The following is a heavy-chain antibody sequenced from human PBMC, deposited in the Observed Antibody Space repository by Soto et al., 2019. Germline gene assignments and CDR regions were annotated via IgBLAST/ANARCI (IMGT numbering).Heavy chain of an antibody. Sequence: QVQLVQSGTEVKKPGSSVKVSCKASGGTFTRYAFSWVRQAPGQGLEWIGGIIPFLGTPNYAQRFQGRVTVTADESTRTVYMELSSLRSEDTAVYYCATLEGRGLPARQTSYFYYAMDVWGQGTTVTVSS. V-gene: IGHV1-69*01. J-gene: IGHJ6*02. CDR1: GGTFTRYA. CDR3: ATLEGRGLPARQTSYFYYAMDV. D-gene: IGHD1-1*01. CDR2: IIPFLGTP.